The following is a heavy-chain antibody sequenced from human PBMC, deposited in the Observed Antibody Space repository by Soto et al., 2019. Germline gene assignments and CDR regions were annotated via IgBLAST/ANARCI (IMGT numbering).Heavy chain of an antibody. CDR2: IRSKSYGKTT. Sequence: GGSLRLSCSTSGFNYGDCGMTWFRQAPGKGLEWVGLIRSKSYGKTTEYAASATGRFTISRDDFKRIAYLEMNSLKADDTAVYYCTRERWDNGDPKWYFDRWRRGTLDTVSS. CDR1: GFNYGDCG. J-gene: IGHJ2*01. CDR3: TRERWDNGDPKWYFDR. D-gene: IGHD4-17*01. V-gene: IGHV3-49*03.